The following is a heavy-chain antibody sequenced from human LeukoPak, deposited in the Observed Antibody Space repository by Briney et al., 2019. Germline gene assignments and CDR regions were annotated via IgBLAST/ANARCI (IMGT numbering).Heavy chain of an antibody. CDR3: AKNGRGYSYGLLNWFDP. D-gene: IGHD5-18*01. CDR1: GFTFSNYA. J-gene: IGHJ5*02. V-gene: IGHV3-21*04. Sequence: GGSLRLSCAASGFTFSNYAMTWVRQAPGKGLEWVSSLSSRSRYIYYADSLKGRFTISRDNAKNSLYLQMNSLRAEDTAVYYCAKNGRGYSYGLLNWFDPWGQGTLVTVSS. CDR2: LSSRSRYI.